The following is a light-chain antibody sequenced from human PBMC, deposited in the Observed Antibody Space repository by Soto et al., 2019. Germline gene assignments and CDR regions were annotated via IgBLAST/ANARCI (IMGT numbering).Light chain of an antibody. CDR1: SCDVGGYNY. V-gene: IGLV2-8*01. CDR3: SSYAGSNNVL. Sequence: QSALTQPPSASGSPGQSVNITCTGTSCDVGGYNYVSWYQQLPGKASKLVIYEVSKRPSGVPDRFSGSKSGNTASLTVSGLQADDEADYYCSSYAGSNNVLFGGGTKLTVL. J-gene: IGLJ2*01. CDR2: EVS.